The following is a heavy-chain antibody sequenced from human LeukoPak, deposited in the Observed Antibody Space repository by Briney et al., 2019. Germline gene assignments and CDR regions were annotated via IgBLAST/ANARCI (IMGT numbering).Heavy chain of an antibody. J-gene: IGHJ5*02. CDR3: ARRRRSSENWFDP. V-gene: IGHV5-51*01. Sequence: GESLKISCEGSGYTFSSYWIGWVRQMPGKGLEWMGIIYPGDSDTRYSPSFQGQVTISADKSISTAYLQWSSLKASDTAMYYCARRRRSSENWFDPWGQGTLVTVSS. CDR2: IYPGDSDT. D-gene: IGHD6-19*01. CDR1: GYTFSSYW.